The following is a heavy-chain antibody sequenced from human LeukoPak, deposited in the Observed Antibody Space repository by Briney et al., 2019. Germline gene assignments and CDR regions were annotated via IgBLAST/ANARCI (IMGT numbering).Heavy chain of an antibody. Sequence: ASVKVSCKASGGTFSSYAISWVRQAPGQGLEWMGRINPNSGGTNYAQKFQGRVTMTRDTSISTAYMELSRLRSDDTAVYYCARGGLRFLDVWGQGTTVTVSS. CDR2: INPNSGGT. CDR3: ARGGLRFLDV. J-gene: IGHJ6*02. D-gene: IGHD5/OR15-5a*01. CDR1: GGTFSSYA. V-gene: IGHV1-2*06.